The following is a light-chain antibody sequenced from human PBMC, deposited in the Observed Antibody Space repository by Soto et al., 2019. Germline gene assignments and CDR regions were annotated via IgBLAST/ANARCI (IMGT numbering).Light chain of an antibody. CDR2: GAS. J-gene: IGKJ5*01. Sequence: IVLTQSPGTLSLSPGERATLSCRSSQSVRSSYFAWYQQKPGQAPRLLIYGASTRATGIPARFSGSGSGTEFTLTISSLQSEDFAVYYCQQYNNWPPITFGQGTRLEIK. V-gene: IGKV3D-15*01. CDR3: QQYNNWPPIT. CDR1: QSVRSSY.